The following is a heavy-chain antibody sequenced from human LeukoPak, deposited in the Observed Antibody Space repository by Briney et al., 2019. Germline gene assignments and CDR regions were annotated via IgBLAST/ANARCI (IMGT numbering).Heavy chain of an antibody. CDR3: ARELLYGDYDY. D-gene: IGHD4-17*01. Sequence: SETLSLTCTVSGGSISSYYWSWIRQPPGKGLEWIGYIYYSGSTNYNPSLKSRVTISVDTYKNQFSLKLSSVTAADTAVYYCARELLYGDYDYWGQGTLVTVSS. V-gene: IGHV4-59*01. J-gene: IGHJ4*02. CDR2: IYYSGST. CDR1: GGSISSYY.